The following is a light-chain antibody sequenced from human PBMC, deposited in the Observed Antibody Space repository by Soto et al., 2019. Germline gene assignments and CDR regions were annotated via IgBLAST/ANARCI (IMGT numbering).Light chain of an antibody. J-gene: IGLJ1*01. CDR2: DVS. CDR1: SSDVGGYNY. V-gene: IGLV2-14*03. Sequence: QSVLTQPASVSGSPGQSITISCTGTSSDVGGYNYVSWYQQHPGKAPKLMIYDVSDRPSGVSNRFSGSKSGNTASLTISGLQAEDETDYYCSSYTINSTYVFGPGTKLTVL. CDR3: SSYTINSTYV.